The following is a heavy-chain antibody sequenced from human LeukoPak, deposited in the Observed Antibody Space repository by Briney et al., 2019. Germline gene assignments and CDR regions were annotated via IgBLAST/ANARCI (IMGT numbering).Heavy chain of an antibody. Sequence: GESLKISCKGSGYSFTTFWIGWVRQMPGKGLEWMGIIYPGDSDTRYSPSFQGQVTISADKSVTTAYLQWSSLKASDTAMYFCARRKGCSSTSGPPDYWGQGTMVTVSS. J-gene: IGHJ4*02. CDR3: ARRKGCSSTSGPPDY. CDR1: GYSFTTFW. D-gene: IGHD2-2*01. V-gene: IGHV5-51*01. CDR2: IYPGDSDT.